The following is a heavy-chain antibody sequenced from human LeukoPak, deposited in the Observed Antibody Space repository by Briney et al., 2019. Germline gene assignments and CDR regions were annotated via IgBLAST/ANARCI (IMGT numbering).Heavy chain of an antibody. CDR3: ARVKRGYCSSTSCYVYDAFDI. V-gene: IGHV3-74*01. Sequence: GGSLRLSCAASGFTFSSYWMHWVRHAPGKGLVWVSRINSDGSSTSYADSVKGRFTISRDNAKNTLYLQMNSLRAEDTAVYYCARVKRGYCSSTSCYVYDAFDIWGQGTMVTVSS. D-gene: IGHD2-2*01. CDR1: GFTFSSYW. CDR2: INSDGSST. J-gene: IGHJ3*02.